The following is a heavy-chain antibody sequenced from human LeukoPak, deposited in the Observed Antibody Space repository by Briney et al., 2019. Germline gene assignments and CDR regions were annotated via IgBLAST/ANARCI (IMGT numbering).Heavy chain of an antibody. CDR2: ISYDGSNK. Sequence: GRSLRLSCAASGFTFSSYAMHWVRQAPGKGLEWVAVISYDGSNKYYADSVKGRFTISRDNSKNTLYLQMNSLRAEDTAVYYCAGEDYGDPVGFDPWGQGTLVTVSS. V-gene: IGHV3-30*04. J-gene: IGHJ5*02. CDR3: AGEDYGDPVGFDP. CDR1: GFTFSSYA. D-gene: IGHD4-17*01.